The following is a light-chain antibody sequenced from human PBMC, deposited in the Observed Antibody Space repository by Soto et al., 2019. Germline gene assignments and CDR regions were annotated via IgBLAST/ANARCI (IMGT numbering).Light chain of an antibody. CDR2: ADS. J-gene: IGKJ5*01. Sequence: EIVLTQSPATLSLSPGERSTVSCRASQSISGYLGWYQQKPGQAPRLLIYADSNRATGIPARFSGSGSGRDFTLTISSLEPEDFSVYYCQQRYNWPITFGQGTRLEIK. V-gene: IGKV3-11*02. CDR1: QSISGY. CDR3: QQRYNWPIT.